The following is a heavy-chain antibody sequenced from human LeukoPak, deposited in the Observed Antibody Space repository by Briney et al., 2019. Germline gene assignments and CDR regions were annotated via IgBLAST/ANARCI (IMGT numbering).Heavy chain of an antibody. Sequence: QPGRSLRLSCAASGFTFSSYAMHWVRQAPGKGLEWVAVISYDGSNKYYADSVKGRFTISRDNSKNTLYLQMNSLRAEDTAVYYCARGWYTPGSPIYFDYWGQGTLVTVSS. J-gene: IGHJ4*02. V-gene: IGHV3-30*14. CDR3: ARGWYTPGSPIYFDY. D-gene: IGHD2-15*01. CDR1: GFTFSSYA. CDR2: ISYDGSNK.